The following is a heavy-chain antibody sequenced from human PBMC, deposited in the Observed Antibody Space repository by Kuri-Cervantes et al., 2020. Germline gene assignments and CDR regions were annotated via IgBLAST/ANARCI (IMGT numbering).Heavy chain of an antibody. V-gene: IGHV4-61*01. D-gene: IGHD2-2*01. CDR1: GGSVSNGSNY. CDR2: IYYSGST. CDR3: ARARYCSSTSCYGIDTYYYYYGMDV. Sequence: GSLRLSCTVSGGSVSNGSNYWSWIRQPPGKGLEWIGYIYYSGSTNYDPSLKSRVTISVDTSKNQFSLKLSPVTAADTAVYYCARARYCSSTSCYGIDTYYYYYGMDVWGQGTTVTVSS. J-gene: IGHJ6*02.